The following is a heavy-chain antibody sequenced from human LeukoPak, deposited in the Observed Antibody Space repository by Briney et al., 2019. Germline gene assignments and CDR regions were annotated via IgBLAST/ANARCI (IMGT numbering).Heavy chain of an antibody. D-gene: IGHD3-22*01. Sequence: GGSLRLSCAASGFTFSSYAMHWVRQAPGKGLEWMAVVWSDGSKTYSADSVKGRITISRDDSKNTLYLQMNTLRAEDTAVYYCARGVDYYDSSGTIDYWGQGTLVTVSS. V-gene: IGHV3-33*01. CDR3: ARGVDYYDSSGTIDY. J-gene: IGHJ4*02. CDR2: VWSDGSKT. CDR1: GFTFSSYA.